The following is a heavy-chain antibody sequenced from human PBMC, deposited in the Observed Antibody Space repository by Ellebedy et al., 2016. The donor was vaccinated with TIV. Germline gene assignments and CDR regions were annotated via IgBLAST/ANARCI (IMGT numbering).Heavy chain of an antibody. CDR2: ISSSGSST. CDR1: GGSISSSSYY. V-gene: IGHV3-11*06. Sequence: LSLTCTVSGGSISSSSYYWGWIRQAPGKGLEWVSYISSSGSSTTYADSVKGRSTISRDNAKNSLYLQMNSLRAEDTAVYYCTREDSSGWPYYYYYYGMDVWGQGTTVTVSS. CDR3: TREDSSGWPYYYYYYGMDV. D-gene: IGHD6-19*01. J-gene: IGHJ6*02.